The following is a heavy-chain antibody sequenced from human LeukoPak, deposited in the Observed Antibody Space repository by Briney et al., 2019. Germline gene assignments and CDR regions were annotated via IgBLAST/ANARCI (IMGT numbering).Heavy chain of an antibody. CDR1: GGSISSYY. D-gene: IGHD5-18*01. V-gene: IGHV4-59*01. J-gene: IGHJ4*02. CDR2: IYYSGST. CDR3: ARDPGSYCYYFDY. Sequence: PSETLSLTCTVSGGSISSYYWSWIRQPPGKGLEWIGYIYYSGSTNYNPSLKSRVTISVDTSENQFSLKLSSVTAADTAVYYCARDPGSYCYYFDYWGQGTLVTVSS.